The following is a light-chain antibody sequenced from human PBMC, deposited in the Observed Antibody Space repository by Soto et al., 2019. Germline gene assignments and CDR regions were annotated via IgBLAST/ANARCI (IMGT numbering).Light chain of an antibody. CDR3: QQRSNWPPIT. CDR1: QSVGSL. Sequence: EVVMTQSPATLSVSPGEGATLSCRASQSVGSLVAWYQQKPGQAPRLLIYRVSTRATDIAARFTGSGSGTEFTLTISSLEPEDFAVYYCQQRSNWPPITFGQGTRLEIK. J-gene: IGKJ5*01. CDR2: RVS. V-gene: IGKV3-15*01.